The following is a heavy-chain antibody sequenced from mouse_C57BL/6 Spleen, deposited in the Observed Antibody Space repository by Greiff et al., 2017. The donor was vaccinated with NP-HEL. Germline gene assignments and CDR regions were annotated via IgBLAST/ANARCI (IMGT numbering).Heavy chain of an antibody. V-gene: IGHV1-26*01. Sequence: VKPGASVKISCKASGYTFTDYYMNWVKQSHGKSLEWIGDINPNNGGTSYNQKFKGKATLTVDKSSSTAYMELRSLTSEDSAVYYCARGEAYDYDRFAYWGQGTLVTVSA. J-gene: IGHJ3*01. CDR2: INPNNGGT. D-gene: IGHD2-4*01. CDR1: GYTFTDYY. CDR3: ARGEAYDYDRFAY.